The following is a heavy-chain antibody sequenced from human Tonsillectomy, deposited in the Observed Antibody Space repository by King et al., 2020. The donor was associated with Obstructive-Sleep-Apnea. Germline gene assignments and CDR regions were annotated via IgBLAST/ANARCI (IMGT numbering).Heavy chain of an antibody. CDR3: ARGYCSGGSCVPRAFDI. Sequence: VQLVESGGDLGQPGGSLRLSCAASGFTVSSNYMGWVRQAPGRGLEWVSVIYSGGSTYYADSGKGRFTISRDNSKNTLYLQMNSLRAEDKAVYYCARGYCSGGSCVPRAFDIWGQGTMVTVSS. J-gene: IGHJ3*02. D-gene: IGHD2-15*01. CDR1: GFTVSSNY. V-gene: IGHV3-66*01. CDR2: IYSGGST.